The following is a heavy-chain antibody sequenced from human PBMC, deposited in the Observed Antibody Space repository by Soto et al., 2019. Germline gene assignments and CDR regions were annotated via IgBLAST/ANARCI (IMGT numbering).Heavy chain of an antibody. CDR3: SKDVLRFLEWLAFYGMDV. CDR2: ISYDGSNK. J-gene: IGHJ6*02. CDR1: GFTFSSYG. D-gene: IGHD3-3*01. V-gene: IGHV3-30*18. Sequence: QVQLVESGGGVVQPGRSLRLSCAASGFTFSSYGMHWVRQAPGKGLEWVAVISYDGSNKYYADSVKGRFTISRDNSKSTLYLQMNSLRAEDTAVYYCSKDVLRFLEWLAFYGMDVWGPGTTVTVSS.